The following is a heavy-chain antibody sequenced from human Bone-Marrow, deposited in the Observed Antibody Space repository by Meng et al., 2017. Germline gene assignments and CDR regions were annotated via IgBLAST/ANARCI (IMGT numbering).Heavy chain of an antibody. V-gene: IGHV3-21*01. Sequence: GESLKISCAASGFTFSSYSMNWVRQAPGKGLEWVSSISSSSSYIYYADSVKGRFTISRDNAKNSLYLQMNSLRAEDTAVYYCARDHLLLSVRGAAYYFDYWGQGTLVTVSS. CDR2: ISSSSSYI. CDR3: ARDHLLLSVRGAAYYFDY. CDR1: GFTFSSYS. D-gene: IGHD3-10*01. J-gene: IGHJ4*02.